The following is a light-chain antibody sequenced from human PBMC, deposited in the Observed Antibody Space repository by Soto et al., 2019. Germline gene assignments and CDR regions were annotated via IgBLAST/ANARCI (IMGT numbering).Light chain of an antibody. V-gene: IGKV1-5*01. Sequence: DIQMTQSPSALSASVGDRVTITCRASQTISDSLAWYQQKPGKAPDLLISDVSNLERGVASRFSGSGPGTEFTLTISSMQPDDFATYYCQQYHGYSRTFGQGTKVEI. CDR2: DVS. J-gene: IGKJ1*01. CDR1: QTISDS. CDR3: QQYHGYSRT.